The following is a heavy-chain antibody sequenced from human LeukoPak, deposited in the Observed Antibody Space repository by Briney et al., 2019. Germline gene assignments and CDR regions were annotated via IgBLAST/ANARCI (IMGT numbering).Heavy chain of an antibody. D-gene: IGHD6-13*01. V-gene: IGHV3-21*01. CDR1: GFTFSSYS. CDR2: ISSSSSYI. CDR3: ARDGFSEQLLDY. Sequence: GGSLRLSCAASGFTFSSYSMNWVRQAPGKGLEWVSSISSSSSYIYYADSVKGRFTISRDNAKNSLYLQMNSLRAEDTAVYYCARDGFSEQLLDYWGQGTLVTVSS. J-gene: IGHJ4*02.